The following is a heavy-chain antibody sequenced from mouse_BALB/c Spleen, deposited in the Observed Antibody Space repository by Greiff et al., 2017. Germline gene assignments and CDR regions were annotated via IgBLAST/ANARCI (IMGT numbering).Heavy chain of an antibody. CDR3: ARDNYRYDGYFDV. D-gene: IGHD2-14*01. Sequence: EVKVEESGGGLVQPGGSLKLSCAASGFTFSSYGMSWVRQTPDKRLELVATINSNGGSTYYPDSVKGRFTISRDNAKNTLYLQMSSLKSEDTAMYYCARDNYRYDGYFDVWGAGTTVTVSS. CDR1: GFTFSSYG. CDR2: INSNGGST. J-gene: IGHJ1*01. V-gene: IGHV5-6-3*01.